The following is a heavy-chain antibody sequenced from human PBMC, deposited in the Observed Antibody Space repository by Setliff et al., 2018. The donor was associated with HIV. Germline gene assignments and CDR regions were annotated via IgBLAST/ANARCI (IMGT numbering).Heavy chain of an antibody. D-gene: IGHD6-6*01. CDR3: AKEPKLGGIAAPFDY. Sequence: PGGSLRLSCAASGFTFSSYPMSWVRQSPGKGPEWVSAISDGGDSTYYAVSVKGRFTISRDNSKNTLYLQMNSLRVEDTAVYYCAKEPKLGGIAAPFDYWGQGTLVTVSS. CDR2: ISDGGDST. J-gene: IGHJ4*02. V-gene: IGHV3-23*01. CDR1: GFTFSSYP.